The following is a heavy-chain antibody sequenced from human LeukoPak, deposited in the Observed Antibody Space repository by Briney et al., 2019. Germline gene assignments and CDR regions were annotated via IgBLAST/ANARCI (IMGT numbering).Heavy chain of an antibody. D-gene: IGHD6-13*01. CDR1: GFTFSSYG. J-gene: IGHJ4*02. CDR3: AKDPSSWYSYFDY. Sequence: GGSLRLSCAASGFTFSSYGMSWVRQAPGKGLEWVSAISGSGGSTYYADSVKGRFTISRDNSKNTLYLQMNSLRAEDTAVYYCAKDPSSWYSYFDYWGQGTLVTISS. CDR2: ISGSGGST. V-gene: IGHV3-23*01.